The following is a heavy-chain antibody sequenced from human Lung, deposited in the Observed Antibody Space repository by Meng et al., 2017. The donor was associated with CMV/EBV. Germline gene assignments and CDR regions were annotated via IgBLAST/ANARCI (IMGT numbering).Heavy chain of an antibody. Sequence: GESLKISCEVSGLTFSGYAMSWVRQAPGKGLEWLSATRDGGDPKYYADSVKGRFTISRDNSKSTLYLQMNNLRAEDTAIYYCASHFTIFEGFDYWGQGTLVTVSS. D-gene: IGHD3-3*01. CDR2: TRDGGDPK. J-gene: IGHJ4*02. V-gene: IGHV3-23*01. CDR1: GLTFSGYA. CDR3: ASHFTIFEGFDY.